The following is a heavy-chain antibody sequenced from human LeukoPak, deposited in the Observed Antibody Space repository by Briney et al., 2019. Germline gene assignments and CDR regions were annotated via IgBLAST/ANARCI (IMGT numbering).Heavy chain of an antibody. J-gene: IGHJ4*02. V-gene: IGHV1-46*01. Sequence: ASVKVSCKASGYTFTSYYMHWVRQAPGQGLEWMGVSNPSGVGTNYAQKFQGRVTMTRDTSTTTVYMELSSLRSEDAAVYYCAREESGGYFDYWGQGTLVTVSS. D-gene: IGHD2-8*02. CDR3: AREESGGYFDY. CDR2: SNPSGVGT. CDR1: GYTFTSYY.